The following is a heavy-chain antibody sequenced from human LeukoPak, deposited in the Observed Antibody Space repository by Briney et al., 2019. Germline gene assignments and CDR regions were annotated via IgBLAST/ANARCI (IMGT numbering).Heavy chain of an antibody. D-gene: IGHD6-13*01. Sequence: LGGSLRLSCAVSGFTFSDDDMSWSRKAPGTVLGLVSYMRSSGSTIYYADSVKGRFTISRDNAKNSLYMKVNSLRAEDTAVYYCARDGAPAGAGIYYGIDVWSQGTTVTVSS. V-gene: IGHV3-11*01. CDR3: ARDGAPAGAGIYYGIDV. CDR2: MRSSGSTI. CDR1: GFTFSDDD. J-gene: IGHJ6*02.